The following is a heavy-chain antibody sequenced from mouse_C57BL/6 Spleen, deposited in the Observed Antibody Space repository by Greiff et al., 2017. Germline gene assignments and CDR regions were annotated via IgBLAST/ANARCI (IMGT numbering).Heavy chain of an antibody. V-gene: IGHV2-2*01. J-gene: IGHJ3*01. D-gene: IGHD3-3*01. CDR1: GFSLTSYG. Sequence: VQLQQSGPGLVQPSQSLSITCTVSGFSLTSYGVHWVRLSPGQGLAWLGEIWSVGSAASNAAFISRLSLSKDNSKSQVFFKMNSLQADDTAMDYYARGDVAYWGQGTLVTVSA. CDR3: ARGDVAY. CDR2: IWSVGSA.